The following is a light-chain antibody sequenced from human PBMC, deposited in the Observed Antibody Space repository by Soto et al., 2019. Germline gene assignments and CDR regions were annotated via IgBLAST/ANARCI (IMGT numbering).Light chain of an antibody. J-gene: IGKJ5*01. Sequence: TLSLATVSVSQEERATLSCRASQSVSSNLAWYQQKPGQAPRLLIWGVSNRATGIPDRFSGSGSGTDFTLTISRLEPEDFVVFYCYQYGSTPPTFGQGTRLEI. CDR1: QSVSSN. CDR2: GVS. V-gene: IGKV3-20*01. CDR3: YQYGSTPPT.